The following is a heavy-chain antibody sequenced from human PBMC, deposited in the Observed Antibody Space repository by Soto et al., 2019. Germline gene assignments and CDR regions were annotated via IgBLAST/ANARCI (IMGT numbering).Heavy chain of an antibody. V-gene: IGHV4-59*08. CDR1: GGSISSYY. CDR3: AKYDFLAGTHDAFDI. Sequence: SETLSLTCTVPGGSISSYYWSWIRQPPGKGLEWIGYFYYSGSTNYNPSLKSRVTISVDTSKNQFSLKLSSVTAADTAMYYCAKYDFLAGTHDAFDIWGQGTMVTVSS. J-gene: IGHJ3*02. D-gene: IGHD3-9*01. CDR2: FYYSGST.